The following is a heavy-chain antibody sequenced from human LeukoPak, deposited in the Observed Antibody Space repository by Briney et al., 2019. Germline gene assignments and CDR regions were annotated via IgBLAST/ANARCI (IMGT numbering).Heavy chain of an antibody. CDR2: IHSTGDTT. Sequence: GGSLRLSCAASGLTFSSYAMSWVRQAPGKGLEWVSAIHSTGDTTFYAVSVKGRFTISRDNSKNTLYLQMNSLRAEDTAIYYCAKGVYSGTYYSDYWGQGTLVTVSS. CDR3: AKGVYSGTYYSDY. D-gene: IGHD1-26*01. CDR1: GLTFSSYA. V-gene: IGHV3-23*01. J-gene: IGHJ4*02.